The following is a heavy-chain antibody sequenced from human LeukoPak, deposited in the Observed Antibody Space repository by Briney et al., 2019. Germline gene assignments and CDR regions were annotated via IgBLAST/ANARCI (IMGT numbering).Heavy chain of an antibody. V-gene: IGHV3-30*04. D-gene: IGHD2-15*01. CDR1: GFTFSSYA. Sequence: GGSLRLSCAASGFTFSSYAMHWVRQAPGKGLEWVAVISYDGSNKYYADSVKGRFTISRDNSKNTLYLQMNSLRAEDTAVYYCAKDFKAKCSGGSCSYYFDYWGQGTLVTVSS. CDR2: ISYDGSNK. J-gene: IGHJ4*02. CDR3: AKDFKAKCSGGSCSYYFDY.